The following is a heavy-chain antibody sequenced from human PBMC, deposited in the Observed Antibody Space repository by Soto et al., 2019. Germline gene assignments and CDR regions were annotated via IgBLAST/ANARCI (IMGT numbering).Heavy chain of an antibody. CDR3: AREGGFDDYGDPDAFDI. CDR1: GGSISSGDYY. J-gene: IGHJ3*02. V-gene: IGHV4-30-4*01. CDR2: IYYSGST. Sequence: QVQLQESGPGLVKPSQTLSLTCTVSGGSISSGDYYWSWIRQPPGKGLEWIGYIYYSGSTYYNPSLKSRVTMSVDTSKNQFSLKLSSVTAADSAVYYCAREGGFDDYGDPDAFDIWGQGTMVTVSS. D-gene: IGHD4-17*01.